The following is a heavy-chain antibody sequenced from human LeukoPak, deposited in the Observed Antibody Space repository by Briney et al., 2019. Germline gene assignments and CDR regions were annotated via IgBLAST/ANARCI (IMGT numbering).Heavy chain of an antibody. J-gene: IGHJ6*02. D-gene: IGHD2-2*02. CDR3: ARDIVVVPAAIRSLYYYYGMDV. Sequence: SVTVSCKASGGTFSSYAISWVRQAPGQGLEWMGGIIPIFGTANYAQKFQGRVTITADESTSTAYMELSSLRSEDTAVYYCARDIVVVPAAIRSLYYYYGMDVWGQGTTVTVSS. CDR1: GGTFSSYA. CDR2: IIPIFGTA. V-gene: IGHV1-69*13.